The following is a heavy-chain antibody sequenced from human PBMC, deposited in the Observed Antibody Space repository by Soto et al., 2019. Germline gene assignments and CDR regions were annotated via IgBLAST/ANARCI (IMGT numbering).Heavy chain of an antibody. CDR1: GGSISSGCCS. J-gene: IGHJ4*02. CDR2: IYHGGST. D-gene: IGHD6-19*01. CDR3: VRAGGGWIFDS. Sequence: TLSHTWTVSGGSISSGCCSWSCIKQPPGKGLEWIWCIYHGGSTYYNPSLKSRVTISVDRSKNQFSLKLSSVTTAVTAVYYCVRAGGGWIFDSWGQGILVTVSS. V-gene: IGHV4-30-2*01.